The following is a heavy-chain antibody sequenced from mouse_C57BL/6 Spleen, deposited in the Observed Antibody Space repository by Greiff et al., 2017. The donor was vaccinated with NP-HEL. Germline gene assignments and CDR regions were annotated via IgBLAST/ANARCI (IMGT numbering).Heavy chain of an antibody. D-gene: IGHD2-4*01. Sequence: QVQLKQPGAELVMPGASVKLSCKASGYTFTSYWMHWVKQRPGQGLEWIGEIDPSDSYTNYNQKFKGKSTLTVDKSSSTAYMQLSSLTSEDSAVYYCARSPYDYDGDYAMDYWGQGTSVTVSS. CDR3: ARSPYDYDGDYAMDY. J-gene: IGHJ4*01. V-gene: IGHV1-69*01. CDR2: IDPSDSYT. CDR1: GYTFTSYW.